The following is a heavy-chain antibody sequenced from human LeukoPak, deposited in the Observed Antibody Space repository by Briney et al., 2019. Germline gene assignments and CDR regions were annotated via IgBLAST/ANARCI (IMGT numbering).Heavy chain of an antibody. CDR3: ARLSSGWYPIDY. V-gene: IGHV4-39*01. CDR2: IYYSGST. J-gene: IGHJ4*02. D-gene: IGHD6-19*01. Sequence: KPSETLSLTCTVSGGSISSYYWGWIRQPPGKGLEWIGSIYYSGSTYYNPSLKSRVTISVDTSKNQFSLKLSSVTAADTAVYYCARLSSGWYPIDYWGQGTLVTVSS. CDR1: GGSISSYY.